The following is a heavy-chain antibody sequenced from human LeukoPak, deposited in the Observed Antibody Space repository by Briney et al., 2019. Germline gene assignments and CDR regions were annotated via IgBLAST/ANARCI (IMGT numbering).Heavy chain of an antibody. V-gene: IGHV3-7*01. J-gene: IGHJ4*02. D-gene: IGHD2-21*01. CDR2: IKQDGSEK. CDR3: ARDPDIYVY. CDR1: GFTFSSYW. Sequence: GGSLRLSCPASGFTFSSYWMSWVRQAPGKGLEWVANIKQDGSEKYYVDSVKGRFTISRDNAKNSLYLQLNTLRAEDTAVYYCARDPDIYVYWGQGTLVTVSS.